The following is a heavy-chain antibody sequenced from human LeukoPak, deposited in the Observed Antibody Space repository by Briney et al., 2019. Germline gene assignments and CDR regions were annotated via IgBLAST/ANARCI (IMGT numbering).Heavy chain of an antibody. CDR3: AREAWLGPGHFDY. V-gene: IGHV3-48*03. Sequence: PGGSLRLSCAASGFTFSSYEMNWVRQAPGKGLEWVSYISSSGSTIYYADSVKGRFTISRDNSKNTLYLQMGSLRAEDMAVYYCAREAWLGPGHFDYWGQGTLVTVSS. CDR2: ISSSGSTI. J-gene: IGHJ4*02. D-gene: IGHD5-12*01. CDR1: GFTFSSYE.